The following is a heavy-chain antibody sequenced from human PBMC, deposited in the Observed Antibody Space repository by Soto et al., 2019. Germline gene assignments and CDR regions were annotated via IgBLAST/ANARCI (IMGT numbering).Heavy chain of an antibody. Sequence: ASVKVSCKASGYTFTSYAMHWVRQAPGQRLEWMGWINAGNGNTKYSQKFQGRVTITRDTSASTAYMELSSLRSEDTAVYYCARAYCSSTSRPGYWGQGTLVTVSS. J-gene: IGHJ4*02. CDR3: ARAYCSSTSRPGY. CDR1: GYTFTSYA. CDR2: INAGNGNT. D-gene: IGHD2-2*01. V-gene: IGHV1-3*01.